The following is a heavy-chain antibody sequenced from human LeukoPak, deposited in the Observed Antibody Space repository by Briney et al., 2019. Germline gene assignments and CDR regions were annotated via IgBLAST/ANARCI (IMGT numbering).Heavy chain of an antibody. CDR1: GFSISGHW. J-gene: IGHJ3*02. V-gene: IGHV4-4*02. CDR2: IFYSGST. D-gene: IGHD3-10*01. Sequence: GSLRLSCAASGFSISGHWMIWVRQLPGKGLEWIGNIFYSGSTYYSPSLKSRVTISLDTSRNQFSLKLNSVTAADTAVYYCAKSNGYGLVDIWGQGTMVTVSS. CDR3: AKSNGYGLVDI.